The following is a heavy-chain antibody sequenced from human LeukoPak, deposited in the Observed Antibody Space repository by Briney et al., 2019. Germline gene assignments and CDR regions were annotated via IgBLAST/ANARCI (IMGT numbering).Heavy chain of an antibody. Sequence: ASVKISCKASGYSFNSQGMNWVRQAPGQGLEWMGWINTDSGNPTYAQGFTGRFVFSLDSSVSTAYLQVSNLMPEDTAKYYCAREILRFDIWGQGTMVTVSS. J-gene: IGHJ3*02. V-gene: IGHV7-4-1*02. CDR2: INTDSGNP. CDR1: GYSFNSQG. CDR3: AREILRFDI.